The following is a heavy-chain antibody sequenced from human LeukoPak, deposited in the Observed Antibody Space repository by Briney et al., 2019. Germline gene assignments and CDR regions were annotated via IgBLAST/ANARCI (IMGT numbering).Heavy chain of an antibody. D-gene: IGHD3-22*01. Sequence: PGGSLRLSCAASRFTFSSYAMSWVRQAPGKGLEWVSAISGSGGSTYYADSVKGRFTISRDNSKNTLYLQMNSLRAEDTAVYYCALEAWAGGYYFPFDYWGQGTLVTVSS. CDR2: ISGSGGST. CDR1: RFTFSSYA. V-gene: IGHV3-23*01. CDR3: ALEAWAGGYYFPFDY. J-gene: IGHJ4*02.